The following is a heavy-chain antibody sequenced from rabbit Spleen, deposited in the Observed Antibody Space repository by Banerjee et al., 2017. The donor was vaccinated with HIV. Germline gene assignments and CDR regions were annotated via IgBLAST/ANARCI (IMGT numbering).Heavy chain of an antibody. D-gene: IGHD1-1*01. CDR1: GFSFSSSYY. CDR3: ARDLDGVIGWNFGW. CDR2: IYGDRGGST. J-gene: IGHJ4*01. V-gene: IGHV1S40*01. Sequence: QSLEESGGDLVKPEGSLTLTCTASGFSFSSSYYMCWVRQAPGKGLECIACIYGDRGGSTYSAIWAKGRFTISKTSSTTVTLQMTSLTAADTATYFCARDLDGVIGWNFGWWGPGTLVTVS.